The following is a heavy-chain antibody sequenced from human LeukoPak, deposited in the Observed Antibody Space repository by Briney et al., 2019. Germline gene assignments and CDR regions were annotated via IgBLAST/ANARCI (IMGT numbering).Heavy chain of an antibody. Sequence: GGSLRLSCAASGFTFSSYAMSWVRQAPGKGVEWVSAISGSGGSTYYADSVKGRFTISRDNSKNTLYLQMNSLRAEDTAVYYCAKDGGSSSWYVDYFDYWGQGTLVTVSS. D-gene: IGHD6-13*01. CDR3: AKDGGSSSWYVDYFDY. CDR1: GFTFSSYA. CDR2: ISGSGGST. V-gene: IGHV3-23*01. J-gene: IGHJ4*02.